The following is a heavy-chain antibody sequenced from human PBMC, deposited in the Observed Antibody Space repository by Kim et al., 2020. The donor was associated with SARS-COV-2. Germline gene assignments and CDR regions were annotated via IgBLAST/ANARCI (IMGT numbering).Heavy chain of an antibody. CDR3: ARLRFLEWLVSYYYGMDV. CDR2: INPNSGGT. D-gene: IGHD3-3*01. Sequence: ASVKVSCKASGYTFTGYYMHWVRQAPGQGLEWMGWINPNSGGTNYAQKFQGRVTMTRDTSISTAYMELSRLRSDDTAVYYCARLRFLEWLVSYYYGMDVWGQGTTVTVSS. V-gene: IGHV1-2*02. CDR1: GYTFTGYY. J-gene: IGHJ6*02.